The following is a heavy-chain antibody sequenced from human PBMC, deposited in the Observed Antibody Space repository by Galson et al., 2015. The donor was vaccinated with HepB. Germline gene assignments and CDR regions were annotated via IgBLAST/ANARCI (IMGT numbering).Heavy chain of an antibody. V-gene: IGHV6-1*01. CDR3: ARGLPYSSGWYYFDY. CDR1: GDSVSSHSAA. Sequence: CAISGDSVSSHSAAWNWIRQSPSRGLEWLGRTYYRSKWYNDYALSVKSRITINPDTSKNQFSLQLRSVTPEDTAVYYCARGLPYSSGWYYFDYWGQGTLVTVSS. J-gene: IGHJ4*02. D-gene: IGHD6-19*01. CDR2: TYYRSKWYN.